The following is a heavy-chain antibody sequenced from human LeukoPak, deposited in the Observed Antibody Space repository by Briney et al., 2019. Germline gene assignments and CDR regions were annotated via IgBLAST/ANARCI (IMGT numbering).Heavy chain of an antibody. V-gene: IGHV1-46*01. Sequence: ASVKVSCKASGYTFTGYYMHWVRQAPGQGLEWMGIINPSGGRTSYAQKFQGRVTMTRDTSTSTVYMELSSLRSDDTAVYYCARGGTVLRPNSPYDYWGQGTLVTVSS. CDR3: ARGGTVLRPNSPYDY. J-gene: IGHJ4*02. CDR2: INPSGGRT. D-gene: IGHD4-17*01. CDR1: GYTFTGYY.